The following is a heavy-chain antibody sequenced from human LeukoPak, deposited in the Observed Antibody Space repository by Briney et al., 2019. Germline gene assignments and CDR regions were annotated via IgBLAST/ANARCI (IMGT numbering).Heavy chain of an antibody. V-gene: IGHV4-30-4*01. CDR3: ARDSSGYYYLRNSAAFDI. J-gene: IGHJ3*02. D-gene: IGHD3-22*01. CDR1: GGPIRSGDHY. CDR2: IYYSGRT. Sequence: SETLSLTCTVSGGPIRSGDHYWSWIRQPPGKGLEWIGYIYYSGRTSFNPSLESRLTISVDTSKNQFSLKLSSVTAADTAVYYCARDSSGYYYLRNSAAFDIWGQGTMVTVSS.